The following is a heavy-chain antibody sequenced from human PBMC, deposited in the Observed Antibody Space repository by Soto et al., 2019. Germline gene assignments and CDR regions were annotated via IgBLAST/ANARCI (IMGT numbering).Heavy chain of an antibody. D-gene: IGHD3-10*01. CDR2: IYSGGST. J-gene: IGHJ6*02. V-gene: IGHV3-66*01. Sequence: EVQLVESGGGLVQPGGSLRLSCAASGFTVSSNYMSWVRQAPGKGLEWVSVIYSGGSTYYADSVKGRFTISRDNSKNTLYLQMNSLRAEDTAVYYSARDHRWFGEFSKGVDYYYGKDVWGQGTTVTVSS. CDR1: GFTVSSNY. CDR3: ARDHRWFGEFSKGVDYYYGKDV.